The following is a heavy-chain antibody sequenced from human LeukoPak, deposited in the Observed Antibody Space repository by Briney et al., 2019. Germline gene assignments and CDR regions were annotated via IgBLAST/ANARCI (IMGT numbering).Heavy chain of an antibody. J-gene: IGHJ6*02. D-gene: IGHD3-22*01. CDR2: IYYSGST. Sequence: SETLSLTCTVSGGSISSYYWSWIRQPPGKGLEWIGYIYYSGSTKYNPSLKSRVTILVDTSKNQFSLKLSSVTAADTAVYYCARGLIGGSHGLYYGMDVWGRGTTVTVSS. CDR1: GGSISSYY. CDR3: ARGLIGGSHGLYYGMDV. V-gene: IGHV4-59*01.